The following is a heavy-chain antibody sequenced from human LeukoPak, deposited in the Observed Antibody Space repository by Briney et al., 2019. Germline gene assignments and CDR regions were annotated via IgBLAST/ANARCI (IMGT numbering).Heavy chain of an antibody. V-gene: IGHV3-53*05. CDR1: GFTVSSNY. Sequence: GGSLRLSCAASGFTVSSNYMSWVRQAPGKGLEWVSVIYSGGSTYYADSAKGRFTISRDNSKNTLYLQMNSLRAAATACDYCASSRGSTSCWGQESVVTVSS. J-gene: IGHJ4*02. CDR3: ASSRGSTSC. D-gene: IGHD2-2*01. CDR2: IYSGGST.